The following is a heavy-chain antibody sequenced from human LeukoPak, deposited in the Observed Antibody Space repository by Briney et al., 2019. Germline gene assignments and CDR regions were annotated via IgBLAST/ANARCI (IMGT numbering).Heavy chain of an antibody. V-gene: IGHV1-46*01. CDR2: INSSGGST. CDR1: GYTFTSYY. D-gene: IGHD3-22*01. J-gene: IGHJ3*02. CDR3: ARDPGSYYDSSAQMSGGAFDI. Sequence: ASVKVSCEASGYTFTSYYMHWVRQAPGQGLEWMGIINSSGGSTSYAQKFQGRVTMTRDMSTSTVYMELSSLRSEDTAVYYCARDPGSYYDSSAQMSGGAFDIWGQGTMVTVSS.